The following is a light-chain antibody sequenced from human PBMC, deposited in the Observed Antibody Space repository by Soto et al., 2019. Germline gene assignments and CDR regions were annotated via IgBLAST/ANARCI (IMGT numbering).Light chain of an antibody. CDR2: GNS. CDR1: SSNIGAGYD. J-gene: IGLJ2*01. Sequence: QLVLTQPPSVSGAPGQRVTSSCTGSSSNIGAGYDVHWYQQLPGTAPKLLIYGNSNRPSGVPDRFSGSKSGTSASLAITGLQAEDEADYYCQSYDSSLDVVFGGGTKVTVL. V-gene: IGLV1-40*01. CDR3: QSYDSSLDVV.